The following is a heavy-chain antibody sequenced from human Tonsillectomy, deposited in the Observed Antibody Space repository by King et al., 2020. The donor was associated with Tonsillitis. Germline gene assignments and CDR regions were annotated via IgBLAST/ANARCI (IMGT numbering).Heavy chain of an antibody. J-gene: IGHJ4*02. D-gene: IGHD3-22*01. CDR2: LYYSGNT. CDR1: GASISAIVYH. V-gene: IGHV4-39*01. Sequence: QLQESGPGLVKPSETLSLPCTVSGASISAIVYHWAWIRQSPGTGLEWIGSLYYSGNTYYNPSLTSRVTISIGSSKNHFFPNLTSLTAADTAVYYCARHFAHFSDTSGYYFRHYFDYWGQGSLVTVSS. CDR3: ARHFAHFSDTSGYYFRHYFDY.